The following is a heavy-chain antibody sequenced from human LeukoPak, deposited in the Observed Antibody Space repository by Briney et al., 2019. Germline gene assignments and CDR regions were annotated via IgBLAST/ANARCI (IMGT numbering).Heavy chain of an antibody. CDR2: MYHSGST. CDR1: GYSISSGYY. V-gene: IGHV4-38-2*02. Sequence: PSETLSPTCTVSGYSISSGYYWGWIRQPPGKGLEWIGGMYHSGSTYYKPSLKSRVTISLDTSKNQFSLKLRSVTAADTAVYYCARGQARLAWFDPWGQGTLVTVSS. D-gene: IGHD6-19*01. J-gene: IGHJ5*02. CDR3: ARGQARLAWFDP.